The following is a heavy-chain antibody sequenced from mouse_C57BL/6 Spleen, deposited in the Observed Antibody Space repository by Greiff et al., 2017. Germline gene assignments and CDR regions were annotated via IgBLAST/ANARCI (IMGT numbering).Heavy chain of an antibody. V-gene: IGHV7-3*01. Sequence: EVKLMESGGGLVQPGGSLSLSCAASGFTFTDYYMSWVRQPPGKALEWLGFIRNKANGYTTEYSASVKGRFTISRDNSQSILYLQMNALRAEDSATYYCARYGWLEYYFDYWGQGTTLTVSS. CDR1: GFTFTDYY. J-gene: IGHJ2*01. CDR2: IRNKANGYTT. CDR3: ARYGWLEYYFDY. D-gene: IGHD1-1*02.